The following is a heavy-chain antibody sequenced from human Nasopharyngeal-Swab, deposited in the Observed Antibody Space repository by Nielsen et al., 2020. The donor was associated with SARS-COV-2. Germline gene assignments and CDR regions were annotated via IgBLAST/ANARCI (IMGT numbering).Heavy chain of an antibody. CDR2: IIPIFGTA. CDR3: ARVKGPPVISETAFDI. V-gene: IGHV1-69*13. J-gene: IGHJ3*02. D-gene: IGHD3-22*01. CDR1: GGTFSSYA. Sequence: SVKVSCKASGGTFSSYAISWVRQAPGQGLEWMGGIIPIFGTANYAQKFQGRVTITADASTSPASMELSSLRSEDTSVYYCARVKGPPVISETAFDIWGQGTMVTVSS.